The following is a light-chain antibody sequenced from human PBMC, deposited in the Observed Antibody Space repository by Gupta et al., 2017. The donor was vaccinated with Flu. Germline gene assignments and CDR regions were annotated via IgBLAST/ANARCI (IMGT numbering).Light chain of an antibody. V-gene: IGKV3-11*01. CDR2: GAS. CDR3: QHQANSPPHT. CDR1: HNVGIS. J-gene: IGKJ4*01. Sequence: EIVLTQSPATLSLSPGDRATLTCRASHNVGISLAWYQQKPVQAPRLLISGASNRASDIPIRFSGSGYGTDFTLTIISREPEDFVVYYCQHQANSPPHTFGRGTKVEIK.